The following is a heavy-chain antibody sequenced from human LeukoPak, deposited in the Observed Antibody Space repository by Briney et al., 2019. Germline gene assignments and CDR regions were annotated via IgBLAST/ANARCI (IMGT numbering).Heavy chain of an antibody. CDR1: GFTFSSYG. J-gene: IGHJ4*02. D-gene: IGHD6-13*01. Sequence: GGSLRLSCAASGFTFSSYGMHWVRQAPGKGLEWVAVIWYDGSNKYNADSVKGRFTISRDNSKNTLYLQVNSLRAEDTAVYYCASGDRHSNSWYFNFNYWGQGTLVTVSS. CDR2: IWYDGSNK. CDR3: ASGDRHSNSWYFNFNY. V-gene: IGHV3-33*01.